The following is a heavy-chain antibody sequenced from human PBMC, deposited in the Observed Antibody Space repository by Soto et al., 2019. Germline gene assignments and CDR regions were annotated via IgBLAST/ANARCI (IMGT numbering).Heavy chain of an antibody. D-gene: IGHD2-15*01. J-gene: IGHJ3*02. CDR2: ISAYNGNT. CDR3: ARAYCSGGSCYRNDAFDI. CDR1: GYTFTSYG. Sequence: GASVKVSCKASGYTFTSYGSRWVRQAPGQGLEWMGWISAYNGNTNYAQKLQGRVTMTTDTSTSTAYMELRSLRSDDTAVYYCARAYCSGGSCYRNDAFDIWGQGTMVTVS. V-gene: IGHV1-18*01.